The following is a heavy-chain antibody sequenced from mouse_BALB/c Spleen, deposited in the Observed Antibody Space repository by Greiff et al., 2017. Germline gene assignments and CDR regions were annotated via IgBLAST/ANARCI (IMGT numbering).Heavy chain of an antibody. J-gene: IGHJ2*01. Sequence: DVKLVESGGGLVQPGGSRKLSCAASGFTFSSFGMHWVRQAPEKGLEWVAYISSGSSTIYYADTVKGRFTISRDNPKNTLFLQMTSLRSEDTAMYYCARSQTGFIDYWGQGTTLTVSS. CDR2: ISSGSSTI. CDR3: ARSQTGFIDY. V-gene: IGHV5-17*02. D-gene: IGHD4-1*01. CDR1: GFTFSSFG.